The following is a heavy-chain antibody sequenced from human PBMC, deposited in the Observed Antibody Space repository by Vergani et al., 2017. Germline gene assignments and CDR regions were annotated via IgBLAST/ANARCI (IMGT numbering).Heavy chain of an antibody. CDR1: GYSFTNYW. D-gene: IGHD6-13*01. Sequence: EVQLVQSGAEVKKPGESLKISCKGSGYSFTNYWIGWVRQMPGKGLEWMGIIYPGDSETRYSPSFQGQVTSSADKSISTAYLQWSSLKASDTAMYYCARHVGAAGTSGGFQDWGQGTLVTVSS. CDR3: ARHVGAAGTSGGFQD. J-gene: IGHJ1*01. V-gene: IGHV5-51*01. CDR2: IYPGDSET.